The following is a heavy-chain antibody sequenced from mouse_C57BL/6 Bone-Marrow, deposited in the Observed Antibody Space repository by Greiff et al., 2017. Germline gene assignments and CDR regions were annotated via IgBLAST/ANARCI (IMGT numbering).Heavy chain of an antibody. D-gene: IGHD1-1*01. J-gene: IGHJ4*01. V-gene: IGHV1-81*01. CDR3: AREWYYYGSSPYYYAMDY. Sequence: VQLQQSGAELARPGASVKLSCKASGYTFTSYGISWVKQRTGQGLEWIGELYPRSGNTYYNEKFKGKATLTADKSSSTAYMELRSLTSEDSAVYFCAREWYYYGSSPYYYAMDYWGQGTSVTVSS. CDR1: GYTFTSYG. CDR2: LYPRSGNT.